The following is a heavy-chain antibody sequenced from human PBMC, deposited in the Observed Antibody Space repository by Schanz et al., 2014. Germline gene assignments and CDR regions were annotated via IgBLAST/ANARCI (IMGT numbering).Heavy chain of an antibody. J-gene: IGHJ4*02. CDR1: GFNFNNYD. Sequence: QVQLVQSGAEVKKPGASVKVSCTASGFNFNNYDINWVRQATGQGREWMGWISVYTHNKEYDQKFQSRVAMITDTSTSTAYMALTDLRSDETDVYYCARDRRFVDRDDLYYFDSWGQGTLVTVSS. CDR3: ARDRRFVDRDDLYYFDS. V-gene: IGHV1-18*04. CDR2: ISVYTHNK. D-gene: IGHD3-3*01.